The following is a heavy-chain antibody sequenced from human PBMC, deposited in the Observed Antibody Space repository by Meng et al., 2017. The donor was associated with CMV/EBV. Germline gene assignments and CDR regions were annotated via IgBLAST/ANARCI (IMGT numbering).Heavy chain of an antibody. CDR2: IYYSGST. D-gene: IGHD5-24*01. Sequence: SGGSISSGGYYWSWIRQHPGKGLEWIGYIYYSGSTYYNPSLKSQVTISVDTSKNQFSLKLSSVTAADTAVYYCARVVEMATNAYLDYWGQGTLVTVSS. V-gene: IGHV4-31*01. CDR3: ARVVEMATNAYLDY. J-gene: IGHJ4*02. CDR1: GGSISSGGYY.